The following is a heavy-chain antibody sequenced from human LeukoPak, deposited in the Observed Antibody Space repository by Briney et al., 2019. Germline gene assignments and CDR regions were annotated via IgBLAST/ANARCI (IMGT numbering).Heavy chain of an antibody. CDR3: ARGGPTYYYDSSGYPLDY. Sequence: SETLSLTCSVSGGSISSSSYYWGWIRQPPGKGLEWIGSLYYSGSTYYNPSLKSRVTMSVDTSKNQFSLKMNSATAADTAVYFCARGGPTYYYDSSGYPLDYWGQGTLVTVSS. J-gene: IGHJ4*02. CDR1: GGSISSSSYY. V-gene: IGHV4-39*07. D-gene: IGHD3-22*01. CDR2: LYYSGST.